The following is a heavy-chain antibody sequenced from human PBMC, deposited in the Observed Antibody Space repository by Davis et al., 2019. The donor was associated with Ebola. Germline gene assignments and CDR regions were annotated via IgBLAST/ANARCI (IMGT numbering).Heavy chain of an antibody. J-gene: IGHJ6*02. Sequence: SETLSLTCAVYGGSFSGYYWSWIRQPPGKGLEWIGSIYYSGSTYYNPSLKSRVTISVDTSKNQFSLKLSSVTAADTAVYYCARQVGSGSYYRARYYYYGMDVWGQGTTVTVSS. V-gene: IGHV4-34*01. D-gene: IGHD3-10*01. CDR3: ARQVGSGSYYRARYYYYGMDV. CDR2: IYYSGST. CDR1: GGSFSGYY.